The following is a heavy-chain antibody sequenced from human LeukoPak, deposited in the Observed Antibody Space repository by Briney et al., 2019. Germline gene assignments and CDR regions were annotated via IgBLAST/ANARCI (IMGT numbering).Heavy chain of an antibody. V-gene: IGHV3-74*03. CDR3: ASGSGREGYMDV. D-gene: IGHD3-10*01. Sequence: GGSLRLSCAASGFTFSSYWMHWVRQAPGKGLVWVSRIDTDGSITTYADSVKGRFTISRDNAKNTLYLQMNSLRAEDTAVYYCASGSGREGYMDVWGKGTTVSVYS. J-gene: IGHJ6*03. CDR1: GFTFSSYW. CDR2: IDTDGSIT.